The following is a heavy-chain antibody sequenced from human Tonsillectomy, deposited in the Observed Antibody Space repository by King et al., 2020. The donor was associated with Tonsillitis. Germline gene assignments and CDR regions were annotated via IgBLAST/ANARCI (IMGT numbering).Heavy chain of an antibody. V-gene: IGHV4-61*08. CDR2: FSYSGMP. Sequence: LQLQESGPGLVTPSETLSLTCSVSGASVSRVDYQWSWIRQPPGKGLEWIGYFSYSGMPNDNPSLKSRGTILVDTSKNQFSLKLSSVTAADTAVYYCARDYGGSLDYWGQGILVTVSS. D-gene: IGHD3-10*01. J-gene: IGHJ4*02. CDR3: ARDYGGSLDY. CDR1: GASVSRVDYQ.